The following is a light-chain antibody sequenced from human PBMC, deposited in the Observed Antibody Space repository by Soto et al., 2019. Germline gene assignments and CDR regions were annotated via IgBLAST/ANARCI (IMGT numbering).Light chain of an antibody. V-gene: IGLV1-40*01. Sequence: QSVLTQPPSVSGAPGQRVTISCTGSSSNIRAGYDVHWYQQLPGTAPKLLIYGNSNRPSGVPDRFSGSKSGTSASLAITGLQAEDEAEYYCQSYDSSLSGSVVFGGGTKVIVL. J-gene: IGLJ2*01. CDR1: SSNIRAGYD. CDR3: QSYDSSLSGSVV. CDR2: GNS.